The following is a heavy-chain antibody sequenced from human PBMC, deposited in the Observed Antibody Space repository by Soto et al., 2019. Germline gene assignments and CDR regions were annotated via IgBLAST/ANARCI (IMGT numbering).Heavy chain of an antibody. J-gene: IGHJ6*02. D-gene: IGHD3-22*01. CDR2: ISSSSSYI. CDR3: ARETAKKHYYDSSGYLDV. Sequence: GGSLRLSCSASGFTFSSYSMNWVRQAPGKGLEWVSSISSSSSYIYYADSVKGRFTISRDNAKNSLYLQMNSLRAEDTAVYYCARETAKKHYYDSSGYLDVWGQGTTVTVSS. CDR1: GFTFSSYS. V-gene: IGHV3-21*01.